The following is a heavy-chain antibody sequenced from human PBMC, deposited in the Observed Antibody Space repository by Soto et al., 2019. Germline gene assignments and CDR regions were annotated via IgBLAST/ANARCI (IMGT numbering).Heavy chain of an antibody. V-gene: IGHV3-23*01. CDR3: AKDLGLGYYYGMDV. Sequence: PVGSLRLSCAASGFTFSSYAMSWVRQAPGKGLEWVSAISGSGGSTYYADSVKGRFTISRDNSKNTLYLQMNSLRAEDTAVYYCAKDLGLGYYYGMDVWGQGTTVTVSS. CDR1: GFTFSSYA. J-gene: IGHJ6*02. CDR2: ISGSGGST.